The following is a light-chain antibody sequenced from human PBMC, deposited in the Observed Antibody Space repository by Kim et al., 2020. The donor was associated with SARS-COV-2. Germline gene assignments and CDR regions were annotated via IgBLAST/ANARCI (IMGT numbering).Light chain of an antibody. J-gene: IGLJ1*01. CDR1: SSHVGDSNH. Sequence: SVNISSTGSSSHVGDSNHVSWYQQYPGKAPKLLIRHVTERSSGVPDRFSGSKSGNTASLTISGLQVEDEADYSCCSSTAHYTPYVFGSGTKVTVL. V-gene: IGLV2-11*03. CDR2: HVT. CDR3: CSSTAHYTPYV.